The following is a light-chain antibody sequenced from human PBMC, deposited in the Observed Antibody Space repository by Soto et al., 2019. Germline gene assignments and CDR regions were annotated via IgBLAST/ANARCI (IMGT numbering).Light chain of an antibody. J-gene: IGKJ1*01. V-gene: IGKV3-15*01. CDR2: GAS. Sequence: EVVMTQSPATLSVSPGERATLSCRASETVATNLAWYQQKPGQAPRLLISGASTRAAGISDRFRGSGSGTEFTLTISSLRSEDSAVYYCQQYGTSPWTFGHGTKVEIK. CDR3: QQYGTSPWT. CDR1: ETVATN.